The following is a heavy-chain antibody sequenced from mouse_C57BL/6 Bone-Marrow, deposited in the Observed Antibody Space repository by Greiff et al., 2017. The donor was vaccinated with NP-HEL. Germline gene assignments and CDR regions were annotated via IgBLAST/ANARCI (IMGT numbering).Heavy chain of an antibody. V-gene: IGHV1-80*01. CDR1: GYAFSSYW. Sequence: QVQLQQSGAELVKPGASVKISCKASGYAFSSYWMNWVKERPGKGLEWIGQIYPGDGDTKYNGKFKGKATLTADKSSSTAYMQVSSLTSEDSAVYLCARGDNSGNRFGNAMNYRSEGTSVTVSS. J-gene: IGHJ4*01. CDR3: ARGDNSGNRFGNAMNY. D-gene: IGHD1-3*01. CDR2: IYPGDGDT.